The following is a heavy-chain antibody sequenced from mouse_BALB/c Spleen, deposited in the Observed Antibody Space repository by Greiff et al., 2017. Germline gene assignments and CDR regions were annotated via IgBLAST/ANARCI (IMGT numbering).Heavy chain of an antibody. J-gene: IGHJ2*01. CDR3: ARRKGYGNYVGFFDY. Sequence: VQLKQSGAELVKPGASVKLSCTASGFNIKDTYMHWVKQRPEQGLEWIGRIDPANGNTKYDPKFQGKATITADTSSNTAYLQLSSLTSEDTAMYYCARRKGYGNYVGFFDYWGQGTTLTVSS. D-gene: IGHD2-1*01. CDR2: IDPANGNT. CDR1: GFNIKDTY. V-gene: IGHV14-3*02.